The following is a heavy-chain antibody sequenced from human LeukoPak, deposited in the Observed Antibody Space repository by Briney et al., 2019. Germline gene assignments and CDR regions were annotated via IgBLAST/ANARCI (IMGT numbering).Heavy chain of an antibody. V-gene: IGHV1-8*02. CDR1: GYTFTSYD. CDR3: ARGYYYDSSGYYWNWFDP. CDR2: MNPNSGNT. J-gene: IGHJ5*02. D-gene: IGHD3-22*01. Sequence: ASVKVSCKASGYTFTSYDINWVRQATGQGLEWMGWMNPNSGNTGYAQKFQGRVTMTRNTSISTAYMELSSLRSEDTAVYYCARGYYYDSSGYYWNWFDPWGQGTLVTVSP.